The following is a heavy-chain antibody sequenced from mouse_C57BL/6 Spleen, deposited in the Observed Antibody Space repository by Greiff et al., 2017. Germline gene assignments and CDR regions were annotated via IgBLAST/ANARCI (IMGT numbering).Heavy chain of an antibody. J-gene: IGHJ3*01. Sequence: EVQLQESGPELVKPGASVKISCKASGYSFTGYYMNWVKQSPEKSLEWIGEINPSTGGTTYNQKFKAKATLTVDKSSSTAYMQLKSLTSEDSAVYYCARESSSPWFAYWGQGTLVTVSA. CDR2: INPSTGGT. CDR3: ARESSSPWFAY. V-gene: IGHV1-42*01. D-gene: IGHD1-1*01. CDR1: GYSFTGYY.